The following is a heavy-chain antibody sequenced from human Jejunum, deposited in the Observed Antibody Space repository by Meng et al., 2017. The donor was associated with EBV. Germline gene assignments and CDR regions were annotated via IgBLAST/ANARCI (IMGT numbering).Heavy chain of an antibody. CDR3: TILSHCDGGICYSYDY. CDR2: ISAYNGNT. J-gene: IGHJ4*02. V-gene: IGHV1-18*01. D-gene: IGHD2-15*01. CDR1: GYTFTNYG. Sequence: QVQLGQSGAEGKEPGASVKVSCKASGYTFTNYGVSWVRQAPGQGLEWMGWISAYNGNTDYAQKLQGRVTMTTDTPTSTAYMELRSLRSDDTAVYYCTILSHCDGGICYSYDYWGQGTLVTVSS.